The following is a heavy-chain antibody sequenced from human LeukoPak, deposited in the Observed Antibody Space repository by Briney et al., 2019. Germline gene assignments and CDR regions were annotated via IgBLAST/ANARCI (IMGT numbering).Heavy chain of an antibody. CDR3: GGGRLGRQNPSFFDS. J-gene: IGHJ4*01. V-gene: IGHV4-59*08. CDR1: DGSMGTYY. Sequence: SETLSLTCSVSDGSMGTYYWGWIRQPPGKRLEWIGYIYYSGSTTYNPSLKSRVTVSVDTSKNQFSLKLTSMTAADTAVYYRGGGRLGRQNPSFFDSWGHGTLVTVSS. CDR2: IYYSGST. D-gene: IGHD2-2*01.